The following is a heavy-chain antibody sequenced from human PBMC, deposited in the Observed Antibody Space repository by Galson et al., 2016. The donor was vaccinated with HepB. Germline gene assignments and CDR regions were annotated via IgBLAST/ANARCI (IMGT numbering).Heavy chain of an antibody. CDR2: IYTSGST. CDR3: ARHFNTMDV. Sequence: EPLSLTCAVSGAFVTTYYWSWIRQPAGKGLEWIGRIYTSGSTNYNPSLKGRVTISLDTSKNQFSLELRSVTAADTAVYYCARHFNTMDVWGEGTTVTVSS. V-gene: IGHV4-4*07. CDR1: GAFVTTYY. J-gene: IGHJ6*04.